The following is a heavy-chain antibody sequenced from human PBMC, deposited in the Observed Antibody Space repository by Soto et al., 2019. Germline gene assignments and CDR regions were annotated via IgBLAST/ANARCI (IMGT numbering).Heavy chain of an antibody. CDR1: GVSMSKFY. D-gene: IGHD4-17*01. J-gene: IGHJ5*02. CDR3: VRDGSKTLRDCFDP. Sequence: SETLSLTCSVSGVSMSKFYWSLVRKTAGKGLEWMGRVYATGTSDYNPSLRGRIAMSVDISKKTFSLRLRSVTAADTGVYYCVRDGSKTLRDCFDPWGQGILVTVSS. V-gene: IGHV4-4*07. CDR2: VYATGTS.